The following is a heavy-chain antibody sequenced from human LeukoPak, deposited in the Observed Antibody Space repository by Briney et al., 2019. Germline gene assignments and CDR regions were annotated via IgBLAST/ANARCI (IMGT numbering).Heavy chain of an antibody. V-gene: IGHV3-48*03. J-gene: IGHJ4*02. Sequence: GGSLRLSCAASGFTFSSYEMNWVRQAPGKGLEWVSYISSSGSTIYYADSVKGRFTISRDNSKNTLYLQMNSLRAEDTAIYYCAKSFPPPDYGDFDYWGQGTLVTVSS. CDR1: GFTFSSYE. D-gene: IGHD4-17*01. CDR3: AKSFPPPDYGDFDY. CDR2: ISSSGSTI.